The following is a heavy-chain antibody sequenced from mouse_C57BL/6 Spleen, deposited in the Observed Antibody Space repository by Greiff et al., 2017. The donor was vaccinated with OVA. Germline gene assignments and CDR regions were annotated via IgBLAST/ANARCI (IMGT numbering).Heavy chain of an antibody. J-gene: IGHJ3*01. Sequence: VQLQQSGPVLVKPGASVKMSCKASGYTFTDYYMNWVKQSHGKSLEWIGVINPYNGGTSYNQKFKGKATLTVDKSSSTAYMELNSLTSEDSAVYYCARPLTTVVATPFAYWGQGTLVTVSA. CDR1: GYTFTDYY. CDR2: INPYNGGT. V-gene: IGHV1-19*01. CDR3: ARPLTTVVATPFAY. D-gene: IGHD1-1*01.